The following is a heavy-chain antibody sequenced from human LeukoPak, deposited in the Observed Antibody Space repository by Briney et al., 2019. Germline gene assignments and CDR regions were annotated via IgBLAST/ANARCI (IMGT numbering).Heavy chain of an antibody. CDR2: INPNSGGT. CDR3: ARLKGFGELLPFYYYYYMDV. V-gene: IGHV1-2*02. J-gene: IGHJ6*03. D-gene: IGHD3-10*01. CDR1: GGTFSSYA. Sequence: GASVKVSCKASGGTFSSYAISWVRQAPGQGLEWMGWINPNSGGTNYAQKFQGRVTMTRDTSISTAYMELSSLRSEDTAVYYCARLKGFGELLPFYYYYYMDVWGKGTTVTISS.